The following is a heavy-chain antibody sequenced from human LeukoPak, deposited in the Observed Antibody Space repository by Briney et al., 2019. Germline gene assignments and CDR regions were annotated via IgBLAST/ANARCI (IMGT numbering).Heavy chain of an antibody. Sequence: PSETLSLTCTVSGGSISSGSYYWSWIRQPAGKGLEWIGRIYTSGSTNYNPSLKSRVTISVDTSKNQFSLSLRSVTAADTAVYHCTRLVRWTNYFDYWGQGILVTVSS. V-gene: IGHV4-61*02. D-gene: IGHD2-8*01. CDR3: TRLVRWTNYFDY. CDR1: GGSISSGSYY. J-gene: IGHJ4*02. CDR2: IYTSGST.